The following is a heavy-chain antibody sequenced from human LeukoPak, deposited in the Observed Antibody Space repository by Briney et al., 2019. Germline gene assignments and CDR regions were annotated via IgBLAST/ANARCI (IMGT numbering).Heavy chain of an antibody. CDR3: ARDSQEFFQH. CDR2: ISGSGDGT. V-gene: IGHV3-23*01. CDR1: GFTFSSYA. J-gene: IGHJ1*01. Sequence: PGGSLRLSCAASGFTFSSYAMSWVRQPPGKGLEWVSSISGSGDGTYYADSVKGRFTISRDNSKNSLYLQMNSLRTEDTALYYCARDSQEFFQHWGQGTLVTVSS.